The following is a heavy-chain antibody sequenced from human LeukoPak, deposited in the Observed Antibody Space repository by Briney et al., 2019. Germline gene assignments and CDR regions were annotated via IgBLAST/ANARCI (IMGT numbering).Heavy chain of an antibody. CDR1: GFTVSSYE. J-gene: IGHJ6*04. V-gene: IGHV3-48*03. CDR3: AELGIAMIGGV. CDR2: ISSSGSTI. Sequence: GGSLRLSCAASGFTVSSYEMNWVRQAPGKGLEWVSYISSSGSTIYYADSVKGRFTISRDNAKNSLYLQMNSLRAEDTAVYYCAELGIAMIGGVWGKGTTVTISS. D-gene: IGHD3-10*02.